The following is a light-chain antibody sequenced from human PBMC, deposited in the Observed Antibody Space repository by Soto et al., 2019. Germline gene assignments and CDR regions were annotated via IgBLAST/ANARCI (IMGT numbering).Light chain of an antibody. J-gene: IGKJ2*01. V-gene: IGKV3-20*01. Sequence: EIVLTQSPGTLSLSPGERATLSCRASQSVSSSYLACYQQKPGQAPRLLIYGASGRATGIPDRFSGSGSGTDFTLTISRLEPEDFAVYYCQQYGSSSYTFGQGTKLEIK. CDR3: QQYGSSSYT. CDR1: QSVSSSY. CDR2: GAS.